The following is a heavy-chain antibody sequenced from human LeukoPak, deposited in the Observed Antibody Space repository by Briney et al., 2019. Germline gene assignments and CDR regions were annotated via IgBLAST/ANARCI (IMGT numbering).Heavy chain of an antibody. D-gene: IGHD6-13*01. J-gene: IGHJ4*02. CDR2: INPKNAGT. CDR1: GYTFTGHY. Sequence: ASVKVSCKASGYTFTGHYIHWVRQAPGQGLEWMGWINPKNAGTNYAQKFQGRVTMTRDTSTGTAYMELSRLRSDDTAVYYCAKTLYIAAAPGGFDYWGQGTLVAVSS. CDR3: AKTLYIAAAPGGFDY. V-gene: IGHV1-2*02.